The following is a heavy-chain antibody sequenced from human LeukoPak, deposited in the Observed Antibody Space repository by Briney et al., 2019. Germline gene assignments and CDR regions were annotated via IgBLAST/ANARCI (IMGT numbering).Heavy chain of an antibody. CDR1: GGSISSYY. Sequence: SETLSLTCTVSGGSISSYYWSWIRQPPGKGLEWIGYIYYSGSTNYNPSLKSRVTISVDTSKNQFSLKLSSVTAADTAVYYCARSLRGYSYGPPFDYWGQGTLVTVSP. CDR2: IYYSGST. CDR3: ARSLRGYSYGPPFDY. J-gene: IGHJ4*02. D-gene: IGHD5-18*01. V-gene: IGHV4-59*01.